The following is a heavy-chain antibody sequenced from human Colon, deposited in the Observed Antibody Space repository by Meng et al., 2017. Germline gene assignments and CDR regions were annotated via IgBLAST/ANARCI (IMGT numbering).Heavy chain of an antibody. CDR2: MNPNNGNT. CDR3: ARTAMLDS. J-gene: IGHJ5*01. V-gene: IGHV1-8*01. CDR1: GYTFTSSD. Sequence: QVQLVQAGAEVRKPRASVKVTCKASGYTFTSSDINWVRQATGRGLEWLRWMNPNNGNTGSAQKFQGRVSMTRDTSIGTAYMELSGLTSEDTAVYYCARTAMLDSWGQGTLVTVSS. D-gene: IGHD2-2*01.